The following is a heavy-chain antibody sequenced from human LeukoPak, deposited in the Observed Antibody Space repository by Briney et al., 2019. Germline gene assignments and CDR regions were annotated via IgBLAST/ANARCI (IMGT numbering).Heavy chain of an antibody. CDR3: TRVFVGDEYSSSGY. Sequence: GGSLRLSCAASGFTFSRYYMHWVRQAPGKGLVWGSRINSDGSSTTYADSVKGRFTISRDNAKNTLYLQMNSLKVEDTAVYYCTRVFVGDEYSSSGYWGQGTLVTVSS. CDR2: INSDGSST. CDR1: GFTFSRYY. D-gene: IGHD6-13*01. V-gene: IGHV3-74*01. J-gene: IGHJ4*02.